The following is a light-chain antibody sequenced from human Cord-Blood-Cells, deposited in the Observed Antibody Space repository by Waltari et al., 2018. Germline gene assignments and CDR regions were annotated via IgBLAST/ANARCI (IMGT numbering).Light chain of an antibody. J-gene: IGLJ3*02. CDR1: SSSVGGYHY. CDR3: CSYAGSYTWV. V-gene: IGLV2-11*01. CDR2: DVS. Sequence: QSALTQPRSVSGSPGQSVTISCPGTSSSVGGYHYVPWYQQPPGKAPKLMIYDVSKRPSGVPDRFSGSKSGNTASLTISGLQAEDEADYYCCSYAGSYTWVFGGGTKLTVL.